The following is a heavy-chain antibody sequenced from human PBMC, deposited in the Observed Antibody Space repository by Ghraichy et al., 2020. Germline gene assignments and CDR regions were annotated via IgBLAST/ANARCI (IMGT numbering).Heavy chain of an antibody. J-gene: IGHJ4*02. CDR2: IRHDGSKK. D-gene: IGHD4-23*01. CDR1: GFSFRNSG. V-gene: IGHV3-30*02. Sequence: GGSLRLSCAASGFSFRNSGMTWVRQAPGQALEWVSFIRHDGSKKYYVDSVKGRFTISRDNSENTLHLEMNSLRAEDTAVYFCAKFEDDGNSDWGQGTLVIVSS. CDR3: AKFEDDGNSD.